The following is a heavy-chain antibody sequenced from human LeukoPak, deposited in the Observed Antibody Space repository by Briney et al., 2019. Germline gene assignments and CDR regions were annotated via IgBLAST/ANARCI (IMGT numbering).Heavy chain of an antibody. Sequence: GSLRLSSAASGFTFSDYYMNWIRQAPGKGLEWVSYISRSGSAIYYADSVKGRFTISRDNAKNSLHLQMNSLRAEDTAVYYCARRVIVVGLDYWGQGTLVTVSS. CDR1: GFTFSDYY. CDR3: ARRVIVVGLDY. CDR2: ISRSGSAI. D-gene: IGHD3-22*01. J-gene: IGHJ4*02. V-gene: IGHV3-11*04.